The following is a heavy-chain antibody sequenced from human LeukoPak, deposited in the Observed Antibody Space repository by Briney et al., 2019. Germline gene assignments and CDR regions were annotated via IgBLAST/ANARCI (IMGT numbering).Heavy chain of an antibody. J-gene: IGHJ6*03. D-gene: IGHD6-13*01. Sequence: PGGSLRLSCAASGFTFSSYWMSWVGQAPGKGLEWVTNIKQDGNEKYHVDSVKGRFTISKDNAKNSLYLQMNSLRADDTALYHCGRLGRAAGRSYYYMDVWGKGTTVTISS. CDR2: IKQDGNEK. CDR1: GFTFSSYW. CDR3: GRLGRAAGRSYYYMDV. V-gene: IGHV3-7*01.